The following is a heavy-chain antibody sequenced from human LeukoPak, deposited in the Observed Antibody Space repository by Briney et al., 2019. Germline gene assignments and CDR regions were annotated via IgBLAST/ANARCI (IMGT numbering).Heavy chain of an antibody. CDR2: ISSLGDTM. CDR3: ARDSYHNLDY. D-gene: IGHD1-1*01. J-gene: IGHJ4*02. Sequence: GGSLRLSCVASGVTFSNYSTNWVRQAPGKGLEWLSYISSLGDTMYYANSVKGRFTISRDNAKNSLYLQMNSLGDEDTAVYYCARDSYHNLDYWGQGTLVTVSS. CDR1: GVTFSNYS. V-gene: IGHV3-48*02.